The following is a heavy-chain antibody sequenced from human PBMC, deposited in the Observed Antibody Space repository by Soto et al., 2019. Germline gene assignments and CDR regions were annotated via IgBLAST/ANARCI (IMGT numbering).Heavy chain of an antibody. CDR2: IYPGDSDT. J-gene: IGHJ5*02. Sequence: GASLKSSWKGPGYSFTRYWIGWVRQMPGKGLEWMGIIYPGDSDTRYSPSFQGQVTISADKSISTSYLQFSLPKTTDSAKYYCARHVDGFDTWRQGTVDTVSS. CDR1: GYSFTRYW. V-gene: IGHV5-51*01. CDR3: ARHVDGFDT.